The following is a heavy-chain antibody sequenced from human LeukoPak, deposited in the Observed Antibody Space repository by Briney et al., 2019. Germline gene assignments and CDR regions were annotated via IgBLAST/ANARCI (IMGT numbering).Heavy chain of an antibody. CDR1: GGSFSGYY. V-gene: IGHV4-34*01. CDR3: ARVRRGSSSWYSYYYGMDV. J-gene: IGHJ6*02. Sequence: SETLSLTCAVYGGSFSGYYWSWIRQPPGKGLEWIGEINHSGSTNYNPSLKGRVTISVDTSKNQFSLKLSSVTAADTAVYYCARVRRGSSSWYSYYYGMDVWGQGTTVTVSS. D-gene: IGHD6-13*01. CDR2: INHSGST.